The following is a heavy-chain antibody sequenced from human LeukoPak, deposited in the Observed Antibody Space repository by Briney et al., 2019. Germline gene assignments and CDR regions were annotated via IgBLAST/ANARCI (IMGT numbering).Heavy chain of an antibody. CDR2: INANSGGT. J-gene: IGHJ4*02. CDR1: GYTFTDYY. V-gene: IGHV1-2*02. D-gene: IGHD3-22*01. CDR3: ARDSGYAYYFDF. Sequence: RASVKVSCKASGYTFTDYYMHWVRQAPGQGLEWMGLINANSGGTNYAQRFQGRVTMTRDTSIRTVYMELSRLRSDDTAVYYCARDSGYAYYFDFWGQGSLVTVSS.